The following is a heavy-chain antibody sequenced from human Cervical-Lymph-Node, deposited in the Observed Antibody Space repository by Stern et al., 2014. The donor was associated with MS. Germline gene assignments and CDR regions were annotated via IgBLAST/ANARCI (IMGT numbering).Heavy chain of an antibody. Sequence: QMQLVQSGAEVKKPESSVRVSCQASGGNFSVLAISWVRQAPGQRPDWMGGIIPILETATYAQKFQGRVTITADRATSRVHMEMTSLRGEDTAVFYCALLTYNSGPESWGQGTLVTVSS. CDR2: IIPILETA. J-gene: IGHJ5*02. D-gene: IGHD1-1*01. CDR1: GGNFSVLA. CDR3: ALLTYNSGPES. V-gene: IGHV1-69*06.